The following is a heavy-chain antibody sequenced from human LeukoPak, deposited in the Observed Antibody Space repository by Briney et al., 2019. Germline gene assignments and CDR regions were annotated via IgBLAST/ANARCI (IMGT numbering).Heavy chain of an antibody. CDR3: ARDRDGQLPDLAFDM. J-gene: IGHJ3*02. CDR1: GFTFSSYS. D-gene: IGHD2-2*01. CDR2: ISSSSSTT. V-gene: IGHV3-48*01. Sequence: GGSLRLSCAASGFTFSSYSMNWVRQAPGKGLEWVSYISSSSSTTNYADSVKGRFTISRDNAKNSLYLQIHSLRAEDTAVYYCARDRDGQLPDLAFDMWGQGTMVPVSS.